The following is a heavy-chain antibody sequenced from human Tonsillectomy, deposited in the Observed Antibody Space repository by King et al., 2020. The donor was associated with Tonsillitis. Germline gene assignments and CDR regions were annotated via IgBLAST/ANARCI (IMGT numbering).Heavy chain of an antibody. CDR2: ISADESEK. CDR1: GFSFSSFG. J-gene: IGHJ5*02. Sequence: VQLVESGGGVVQPGRSLRLSCAASGFSFSSFGMHWVRQAPGKGLEWVAVISADESEKFYADSVEGRFTISRDNSENTLYLQMNSLRVEDTAVYYCARRARYYDGSVYSYLFAPWGQGTLVTVSS. V-gene: IGHV3-33*05. D-gene: IGHD3-22*01. CDR3: ARRARYYDGSVYSYLFAP.